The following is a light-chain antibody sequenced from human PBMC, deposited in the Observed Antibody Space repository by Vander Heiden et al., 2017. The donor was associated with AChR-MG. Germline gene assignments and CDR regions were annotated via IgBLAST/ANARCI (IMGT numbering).Light chain of an antibody. J-gene: IGKJ1*01. CDR3: QQYNTYSQT. CDR1: ESISNW. Sequence: DIQMTQPPSTRSASVGDTVTITCRASESISNWLAWYQQKPGKAPKVLIYKASSLESGVPSRFSGSGSGTEFTLTISSLQADDFATYYCQQYNTYSQTFGRGTKVEIK. CDR2: KAS. V-gene: IGKV1-5*03.